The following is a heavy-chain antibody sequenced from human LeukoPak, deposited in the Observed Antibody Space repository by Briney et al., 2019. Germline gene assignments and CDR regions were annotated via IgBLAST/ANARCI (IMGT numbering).Heavy chain of an antibody. CDR2: IVVGSGNT. CDR3: AAAHYCSSTSCFPWDY. V-gene: IGHV1-58*02. Sequence: SVKVSCKASGFTFTSSAMQWVRQARGQRLEWIGWIVVGSGNTNYAQKSQERVTITRDMSTSTAYMELSSLRSEDTAVYYCAAAHYCSSTSCFPWDYWGQGTLVTVSS. J-gene: IGHJ4*02. CDR1: GFTFTSSA. D-gene: IGHD2-2*01.